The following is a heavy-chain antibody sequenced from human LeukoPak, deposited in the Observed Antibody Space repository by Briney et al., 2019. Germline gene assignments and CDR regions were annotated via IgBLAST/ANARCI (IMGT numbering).Heavy chain of an antibody. CDR2: INPVGRTT. J-gene: IGHJ4*02. CDR3: AKVDGSGNSIFDY. D-gene: IGHD3-22*01. CDR1: GFTFNTYW. Sequence: GGSLRLSCAAPGFTFNTYWMYRVRQAPGKGLGWVSRINPVGRTTNYADSVKGRFTISRDNAKNTLYMQMNSLRVEDTATYYCAKVDGSGNSIFDYWGQGTLVPVSS. V-gene: IGHV3-74*01.